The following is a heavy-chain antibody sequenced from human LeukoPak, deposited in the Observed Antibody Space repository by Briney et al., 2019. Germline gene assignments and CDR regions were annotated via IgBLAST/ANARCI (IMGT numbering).Heavy chain of an antibody. CDR1: GFTFSSYA. Sequence: GGSLRLSCAASGFTFSSYAMHWVRPAPGKGPEWVAVISYDGSNKYYADSVKGRFTISRDNSKNTLYLQMNSLRAEDTAVYYCARELASGYYLYWGQGTLVTVSS. D-gene: IGHD3-3*01. CDR3: ARELASGYYLY. CDR2: ISYDGSNK. J-gene: IGHJ4*02. V-gene: IGHV3-30-3*01.